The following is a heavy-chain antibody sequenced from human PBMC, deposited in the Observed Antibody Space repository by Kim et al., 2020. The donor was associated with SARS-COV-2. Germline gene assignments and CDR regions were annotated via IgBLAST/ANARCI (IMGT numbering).Heavy chain of an antibody. D-gene: IGHD3-3*01. V-gene: IGHV1-46*01. CDR2: INPSGGST. CDR1: GYTFTSYY. Sequence: ASVKVSCKASGYTFTSYYMHWVRQAPGQGLEWMGIINPSGGSTSYAQKFQGRVTMTRDTSTSTVYMELSSLRSEDTAVYYCARDRAPPHDFWSCYWDDYYYGMDVWGQGTTVTVSS. J-gene: IGHJ6*02. CDR3: ARDRAPPHDFWSCYWDDYYYGMDV.